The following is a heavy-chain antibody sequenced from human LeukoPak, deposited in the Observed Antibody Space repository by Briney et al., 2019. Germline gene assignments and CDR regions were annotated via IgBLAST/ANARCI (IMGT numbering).Heavy chain of an antibody. CDR3: TRWGEQQLVASGPIYYYYYMDV. J-gene: IGHJ6*03. D-gene: IGHD6-13*01. V-gene: IGHV3-73*01. CDR2: IRSKANSYAI. CDR1: GFTFSGSA. Sequence: GGSLRLSCAASGFTFSGSAMHWVRQASGKGLEWVGRIRSKANSYAIAYAASVKGRFTISRDDSKNTAYLQMNSLKTEDTAVYYCTRWGEQQLVASGPIYYYYYMDVWGKGTTVTVSS.